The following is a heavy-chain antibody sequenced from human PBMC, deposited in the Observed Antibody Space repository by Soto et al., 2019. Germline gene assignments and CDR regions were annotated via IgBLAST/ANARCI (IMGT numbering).Heavy chain of an antibody. CDR3: VRVVAIPGYPDN. CDR2: IVPIVDTA. CDR1: GGTFSSYA. D-gene: IGHD5-12*01. J-gene: IGHJ4*02. Sequence: QVQLVQSGAEVRQPASSVKVSYKTSGGTFSSYAISWVRQAPGQGLEWMGAIVPIVDTATYAQKFQGRVKINADESTSTVYMELSSLRSDDTAVYYCVRVVAIPGYPDNWGQGTLVTVSS. V-gene: IGHV1-69*12.